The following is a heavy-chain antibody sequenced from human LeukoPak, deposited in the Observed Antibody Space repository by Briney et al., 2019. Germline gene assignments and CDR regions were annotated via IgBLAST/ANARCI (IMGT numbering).Heavy chain of an antibody. CDR2: INHSGST. J-gene: IGHJ4*02. D-gene: IGHD6-13*01. Sequence: PSETLSLTCAVYGGSFSGYYWSWIRQPPGKGLEWIGEINHSGSTNYNPSLKSRVTISVDTSKNQFSLKLSSVTAADTAVYYCARGSSWYDCDYWGQGTLVTVSS. CDR1: GGSFSGYY. V-gene: IGHV4-34*01. CDR3: ARGSSWYDCDY.